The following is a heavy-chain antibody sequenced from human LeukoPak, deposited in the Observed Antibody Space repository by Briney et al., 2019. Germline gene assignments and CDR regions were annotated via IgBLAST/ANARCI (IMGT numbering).Heavy chain of an antibody. J-gene: IGHJ1*01. D-gene: IGHD2-2*01. CDR3: ARTRGLDYCSSISCYWQH. CDR1: GGSISSSSYY. Sequence: SETLSLTCTVSGGSISSSSYYWGWIRQPPGKGLEWIGSIYYSGSTYYNPSLKSRVTISVDTSKNQFSLKLSSVTAADTAVYYCARTRGLDYCSSISCYWQHWGQDTLVTVSS. V-gene: IGHV4-39*01. CDR2: IYYSGST.